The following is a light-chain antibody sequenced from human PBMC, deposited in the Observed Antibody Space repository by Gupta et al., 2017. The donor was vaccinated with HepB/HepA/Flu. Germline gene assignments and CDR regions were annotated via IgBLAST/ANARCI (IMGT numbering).Light chain of an antibody. CDR3: ATWDDSLSGWV. CDR2: GNN. CDR1: SSNIGGHF. Sequence: QSVLSQPPSASGTRGQRVTISCSGSSSNIGGHFVYWYQQLPGAAPTLLNYGNNQRPSGVPDRFSGSKSGTSAALAISGLLSEDEADYYCATWDDSLSGWVFGGGTKLTVL. J-gene: IGLJ3*02. V-gene: IGLV1-47*01.